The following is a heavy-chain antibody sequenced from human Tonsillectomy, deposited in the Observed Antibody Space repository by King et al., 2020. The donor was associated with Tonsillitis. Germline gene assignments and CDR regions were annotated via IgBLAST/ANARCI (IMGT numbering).Heavy chain of an antibody. CDR3: ARGLDYGDYVGYFDF. D-gene: IGHD4-17*01. J-gene: IGHJ4*02. V-gene: IGHV1-2*02. Sequence: QLVQSGAEVKKPGASVKVSCKASGYTFTGYYMHWVRQAPGQGLEWMGWINPNSGGTNYAQKFQGRVTMTRDTSISTAYMELGRLRSDDTAVYYCARGLDYGDYVGYFDFWGQGTLVTVSS. CDR2: INPNSGGT. CDR1: GYTFTGYY.